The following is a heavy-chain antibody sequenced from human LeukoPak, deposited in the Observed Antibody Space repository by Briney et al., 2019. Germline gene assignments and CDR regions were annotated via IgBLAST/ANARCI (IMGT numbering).Heavy chain of an antibody. D-gene: IGHD1-7*01. CDR2: ISGSGGST. CDR1: GFTFSSFA. CDR3: ARTNWNYAHFDY. Sequence: GGPLTLSCEATGFTFSSFAMSWVRQVPGKGLDWVSSISGSGGSTYYPDSVKGRFTISRDNSKNTLYLQMNSLRAEDTAVYYCARTNWNYAHFDYWGQGTLVTVSS. V-gene: IGHV3-23*01. J-gene: IGHJ4*02.